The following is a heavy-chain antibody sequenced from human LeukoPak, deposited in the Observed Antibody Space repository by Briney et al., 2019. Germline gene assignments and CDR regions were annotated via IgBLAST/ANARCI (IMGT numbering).Heavy chain of an antibody. CDR1: GGSISSSSYY. Sequence: SETLSLTCTVSGGSISSSSYYRGWIRQPPGKGLEWIGSVYYSGSTYYNPSLKGRVTISVDTSKNQFSLKLSSVTAADTAVYYCASTYGSGSPMDVWGQGTTVTVSS. CDR2: VYYSGST. J-gene: IGHJ6*02. V-gene: IGHV4-39*01. D-gene: IGHD3-10*01. CDR3: ASTYGSGSPMDV.